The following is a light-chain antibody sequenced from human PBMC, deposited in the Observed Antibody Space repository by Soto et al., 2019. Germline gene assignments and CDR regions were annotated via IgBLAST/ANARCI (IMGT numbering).Light chain of an antibody. Sequence: QSVLTQPASVSGSPGQSITISCTGTSSDVGAYIYVSWYQQLPGKAPKLIIYEVSNRPSGVSDRFSGSKSGNTASLTISGIQAEDEAEYYCRPYVRTDTYSFGRGTKVTVL. CDR3: RPYVRTDTYS. V-gene: IGLV2-14*03. J-gene: IGLJ1*01. CDR1: SSDVGAYIY. CDR2: EVS.